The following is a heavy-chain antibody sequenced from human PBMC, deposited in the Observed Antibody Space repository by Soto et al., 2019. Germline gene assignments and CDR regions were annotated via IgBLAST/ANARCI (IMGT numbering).Heavy chain of an antibody. CDR1: GFTFSSYA. Sequence: PGGSLRLSCAASGFTFSSYAMNWVRQAPGKGLEWVAVISYDGSNKYYADSVKGRFTISRDNSKNTLYLQMNSLRAEDTAGYYCARDSLKQWLALLYYYYGMDVWGQGTTVTVSS. CDR3: ARDSLKQWLALLYYYYGMDV. V-gene: IGHV3-30-3*01. D-gene: IGHD6-19*01. J-gene: IGHJ6*02. CDR2: ISYDGSNK.